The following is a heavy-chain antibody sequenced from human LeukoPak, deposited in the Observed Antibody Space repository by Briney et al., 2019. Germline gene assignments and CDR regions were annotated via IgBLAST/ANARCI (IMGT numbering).Heavy chain of an antibody. J-gene: IGHJ4*02. D-gene: IGHD4-4*01. Sequence: PGGSLRLSCAASGFTFSSYAMSWVRQGPGKGLEWVSVISGSGGSTSHADSVKGRFTISRDNSKNTLYLQMNSLRAEDTAVYYCAPYSPSLLDYWGQGTLVTVSS. CDR1: GFTFSSYA. V-gene: IGHV3-23*01. CDR2: ISGSGGST. CDR3: APYSPSLLDY.